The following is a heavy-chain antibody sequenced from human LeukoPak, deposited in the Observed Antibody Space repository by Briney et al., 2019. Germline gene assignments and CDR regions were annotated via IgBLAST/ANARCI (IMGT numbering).Heavy chain of an antibody. CDR3: ARDHRFAFDI. CDR2: ISSGSSTI. J-gene: IGHJ3*02. V-gene: IGHV3-48*02. CDR1: GFTFSSYS. Sequence: PGGSLRLSCAASGFTFSSYSVNWVRQAPGKGLEWVSYISSGSSTIYYADSVKGRFTISRDNAENSLNLQMSSLRDEDTAVYYCARDHRFAFDIWGQGTMVTVSS.